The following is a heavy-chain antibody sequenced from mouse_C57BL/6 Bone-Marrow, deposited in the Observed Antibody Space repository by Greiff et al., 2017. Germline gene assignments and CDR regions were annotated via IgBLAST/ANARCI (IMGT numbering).Heavy chain of an antibody. D-gene: IGHD2-1*01. CDR1: GFTFTDYY. J-gene: IGHJ2*01. Sequence: EVKVVESGGGLVQPGASLRLSCAASGFTFTDYYMSWVRQPPGQAPEWLALIRNKANGYTTEYTASVKGRFTITRDNSQNILYLQMNTLRAEDSATYDCVKASQLPYFDYWGQGTTLTVSS. V-gene: IGHV7-4*01. CDR2: IRNKANGYTT. CDR3: VKASQLPYFDY.